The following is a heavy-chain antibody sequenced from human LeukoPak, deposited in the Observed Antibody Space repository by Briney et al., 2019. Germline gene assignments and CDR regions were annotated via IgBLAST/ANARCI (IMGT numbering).Heavy chain of an antibody. J-gene: IGHJ6*02. CDR2: ISYDGSNK. V-gene: IGHV3-30*14. CDR1: GFTFSSYA. CDR3: ARLRYYYGSGSYNYYYGMDV. Sequence: GGSLRLSCAASGFTFSSYAMHWFRQAPGKGLEWVAVISYDGSNKYYADSVKGRFTISRDNSKNTLYLQMNSLRAEDTAVYYCARLRYYYGSGSYNYYYGMDVWGQGTTVTVSS. D-gene: IGHD3-10*01.